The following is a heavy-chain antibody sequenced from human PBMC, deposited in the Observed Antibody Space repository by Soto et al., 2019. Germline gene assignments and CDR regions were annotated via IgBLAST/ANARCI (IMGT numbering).Heavy chain of an antibody. CDR3: AKFGRSSASLDVYFGY. V-gene: IGHV3-23*01. D-gene: IGHD3-16*01. Sequence: EVQLLESGGGMVQPGESLRLSCAASGFTFASYTMTWVRQAPGKGLEWVSTINSGGDTTYYSDSVKGRFTISRDSPKNNLVLLMTSLRAEDNAVYYFAKFGRSSASLDVYFGYLGQGTLVTVSS. CDR1: GFTFASYT. CDR2: INSGGDTT. J-gene: IGHJ4*02.